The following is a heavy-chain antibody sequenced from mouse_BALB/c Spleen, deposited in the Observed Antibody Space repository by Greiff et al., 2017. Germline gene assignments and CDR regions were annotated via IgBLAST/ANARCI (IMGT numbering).Heavy chain of an antibody. V-gene: IGHV14-4*02. CDR2: IDPENGDT. J-gene: IGHJ4*01. CDR1: GFNIKDYY. D-gene: IGHD2-2*01. CDR3: NAYGYDEAYYYAMDY. Sequence: EVQVVESGAELVRSGASVKLSCTASGFNIKDYYMHWVKQRPEQGLEWIGWIDPENGDTEYAPKFQGKATMTADTSSNTAYLQLSSLTSEDTAVYYCNAYGYDEAYYYAMDYWGQGTSVTVSS.